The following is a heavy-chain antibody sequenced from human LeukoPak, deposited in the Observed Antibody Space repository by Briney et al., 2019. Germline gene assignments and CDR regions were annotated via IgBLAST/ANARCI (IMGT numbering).Heavy chain of an antibody. Sequence: PGGSLRLSCAASGFTFSSYWMSWVRQAPGKGLEWVANIKQDGSEKYYVDSVKGRFTISRDNAKNSLYLQMNSLRAEDTAVYYCARGPPYYDFWSGYSITLNYWGQGTLVTVSS. CDR1: GFTFSSYW. J-gene: IGHJ4*02. CDR2: IKQDGSEK. D-gene: IGHD3-3*01. CDR3: ARGPPYYDFWSGYSITLNY. V-gene: IGHV3-7*01.